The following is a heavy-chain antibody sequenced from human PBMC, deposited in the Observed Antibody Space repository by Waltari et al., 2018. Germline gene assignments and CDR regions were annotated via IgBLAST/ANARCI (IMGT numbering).Heavy chain of an antibody. CDR1: GDSISTADYY. Sequence: QVQLQESGPGLVKPSQTLSLTCTVSGDSISTADYYWSWIRQSPGKGLEWLGYIYYIGSSYNNPSLKSRLTISVDTSMNQISLRLTSVTAADTAVYYCARERGSGPNAERDAFNIWGRGTVVTVSS. CDR3: ARERGSGPNAERDAFNI. CDR2: IYYIGSS. D-gene: IGHD3-16*01. J-gene: IGHJ3*02. V-gene: IGHV4-30-4*08.